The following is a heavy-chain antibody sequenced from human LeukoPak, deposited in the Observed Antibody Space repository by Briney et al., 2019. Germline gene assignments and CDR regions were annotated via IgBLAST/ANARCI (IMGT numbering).Heavy chain of an antibody. CDR3: ARDPFCSSSTGCYFEAWFDP. CDR1: GFNFDDFD. J-gene: IGHJ5*02. Sequence: GGSLRLSCAASGFNFDDFDMSWVRQVPGKGLGWVAGITWDGDKTGYADSVRGRVAISRENTKKSLYLQKSSLRAEDTALYYCARDPFCSSSTGCYFEAWFDPWGPGTLVTVSS. CDR2: ITWDGDKT. V-gene: IGHV3-20*04. D-gene: IGHD2-2*01.